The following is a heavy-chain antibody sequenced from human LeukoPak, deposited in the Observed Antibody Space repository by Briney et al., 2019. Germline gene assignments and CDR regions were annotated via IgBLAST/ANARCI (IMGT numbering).Heavy chain of an antibody. V-gene: IGHV3-7*01. CDR3: ARGVTPDY. CDR1: GFTFSSYG. J-gene: IGHJ4*02. D-gene: IGHD2-21*02. CDR2: IKQDGSGK. Sequence: GGSLRLSCAASGFTFSSYGMSWVRQAPGKGLEWVANIKQDGSGKYYVDSVKGRFTISRDDAKNSLYLQMNSLRAEGTAVYFCARGVTPDYWGQGALVTVSS.